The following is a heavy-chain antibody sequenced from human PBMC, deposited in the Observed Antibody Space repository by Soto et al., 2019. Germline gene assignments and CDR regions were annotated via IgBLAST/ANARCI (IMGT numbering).Heavy chain of an antibody. CDR3: ARGRGAAADYFDF. V-gene: IGHV3-11*05. CDR2: ISSSTSHT. D-gene: IGHD6-13*01. Sequence: QVQLVESGGGLVKPGGSLRLSCAVSGFTFSDYYMTWIRQAPGKGLEWVSYISSSTSHTHYADSVKGRFTISRDNAKNSLFLQMNSLRAEDTAVYYCARGRGAAADYFDFCGQGTLVTGSS. CDR1: GFTFSDYY. J-gene: IGHJ4*02.